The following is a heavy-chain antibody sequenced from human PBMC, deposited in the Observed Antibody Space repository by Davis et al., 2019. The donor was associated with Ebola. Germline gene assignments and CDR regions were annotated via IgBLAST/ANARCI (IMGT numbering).Heavy chain of an antibody. J-gene: IGHJ4*02. CDR3: AKDPVSEYYDILTGSYYSGYFDY. D-gene: IGHD3-9*01. CDR2: ISGSGGST. Sequence: GESLKISCAASGFTFSSYAMSWVRQAPGKGLEWVSAISGSGGSTYYADSVKGRFTIFRDNSKNTLYLQMNSLRAEDTAVYYCAKDPVSEYYDILTGSYYSGYFDYWGQGTLVTVSS. CDR1: GFTFSSYA. V-gene: IGHV3-23*01.